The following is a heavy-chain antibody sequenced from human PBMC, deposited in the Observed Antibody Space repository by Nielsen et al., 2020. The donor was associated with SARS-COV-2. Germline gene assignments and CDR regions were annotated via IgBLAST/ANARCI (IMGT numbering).Heavy chain of an antibody. CDR1: GFTFDDYG. J-gene: IGHJ4*02. CDR3: ARDFGYGSGSYYDY. V-gene: IGHV3-20*01. CDR2: INWNGGST. D-gene: IGHD3-10*01. Sequence: GESLKISCAASGFTFDDYGMSWVRQAPGKGLEWVSGINWNGGSTGYADSVKGRFTISRDNAKNSLYLQMNSLRAEDTALYHCARDFGYGSGSYYDYWGQGTLVTVSS.